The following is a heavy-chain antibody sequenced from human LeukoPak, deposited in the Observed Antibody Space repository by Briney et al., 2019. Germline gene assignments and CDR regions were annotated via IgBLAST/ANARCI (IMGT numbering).Heavy chain of an antibody. D-gene: IGHD3-22*01. J-gene: IGHJ4*02. Sequence: SVKVSCKASGGTFSSYAISWVRQAPGQGLEWMGRIIPILGIANYAQKPQGRVTMTTDTSTSTAYMELRSPRSDDTAVYYCARAGPYYYDSSGYSYWGQGTLVTVSS. CDR2: IIPILGIA. CDR1: GGTFSSYA. CDR3: ARAGPYYYDSSGYSY. V-gene: IGHV1-69*04.